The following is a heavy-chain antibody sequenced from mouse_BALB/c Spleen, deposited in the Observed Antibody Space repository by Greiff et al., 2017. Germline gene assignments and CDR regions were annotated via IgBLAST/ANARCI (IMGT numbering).Heavy chain of an antibody. CDR3: AVGIYYYGSSYLYYAMDY. Sequence: EVKLQESGPGLVKPSQSLSLTCTVTGYSITSDYAWNWIRQFPGNKLEWMGYISYSGSTSYNPSLKSRISITRDTSKNQFFLQLNSVTTEDTATYYCAVGIYYYGSSYLYYAMDYWGQGTSVTVSS. J-gene: IGHJ4*01. V-gene: IGHV3-2*02. CDR1: GYSITSDYA. CDR2: ISYSGST. D-gene: IGHD1-1*01.